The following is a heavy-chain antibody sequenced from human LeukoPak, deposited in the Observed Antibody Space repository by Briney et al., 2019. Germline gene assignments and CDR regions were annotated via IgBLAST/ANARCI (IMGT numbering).Heavy chain of an antibody. CDR1: GFTFSSYA. D-gene: IGHD5-24*01. Sequence: GGSLRLSCAASGFTFSSYAMHWVRQAPGKGLEYVSAISSNGGSTYYANSVKGRFTISRDNPKNTLYLQMGSLRAEDMAVYYCARGRDGYNPYYFGYWGQGTLVTVSS. CDR2: ISSNGGST. V-gene: IGHV3-64*01. J-gene: IGHJ4*02. CDR3: ARGRDGYNPYYFGY.